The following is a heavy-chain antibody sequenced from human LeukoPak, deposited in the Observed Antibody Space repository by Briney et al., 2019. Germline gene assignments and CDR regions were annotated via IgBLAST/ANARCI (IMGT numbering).Heavy chain of an antibody. CDR2: INHSGST. V-gene: IGHV4-34*01. D-gene: IGHD1-26*01. CDR3: ARGLGASD. CDR1: GGSFSGYY. J-gene: IGHJ4*02. Sequence: SETLSLTCAVYGGSFSGYYWSWIRQPPGKGLEWIGEINHSGSTNYNLSLKSRVTISVDTSKNQFSLKLSSVTAADTAVYYCARGLGASDWGQGTLVTVSS.